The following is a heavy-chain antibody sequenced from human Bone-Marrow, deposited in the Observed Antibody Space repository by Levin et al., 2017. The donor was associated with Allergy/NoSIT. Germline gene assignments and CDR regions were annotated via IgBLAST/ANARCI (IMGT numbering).Heavy chain of an antibody. V-gene: IGHV3-7*03. D-gene: IGHD3-10*01. CDR2: INEDGSAK. J-gene: IGHJ5*02. CDR1: GFSFSSSW. CDR3: ARDVTMGGEA. Sequence: GESLKISCVVSGFSFSSSWMSWVRQAPGKGLEWVANINEDGSAKYYVDTVKGRFTVSRDNAENSLYLQMDDLRAEDTALYYCARDVTMGGEAWGQGTLVTVSS.